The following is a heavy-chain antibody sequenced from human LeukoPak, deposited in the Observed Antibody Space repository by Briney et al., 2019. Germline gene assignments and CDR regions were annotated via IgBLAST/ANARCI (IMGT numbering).Heavy chain of an antibody. CDR2: ISGSGDYT. D-gene: IGHD2-8*01. J-gene: IGHJ4*02. CDR1: GFTFSGYA. V-gene: IGHV3-23*01. Sequence: GGSRRLSCAVSGFTFSGYAMSWVRQAPGKGLEWVSTISGSGDYTYYADSVKGRFSISRDNSKNTLHLQMNSLRAEDTAVYYCARSSCPNNRCTYYLDYWGQGTLVTVSS. CDR3: ARSSCPNNRCTYYLDY.